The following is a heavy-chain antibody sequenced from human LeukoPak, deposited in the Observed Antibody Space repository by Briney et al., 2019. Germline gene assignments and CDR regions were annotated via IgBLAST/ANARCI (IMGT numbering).Heavy chain of an antibody. J-gene: IGHJ4*02. CDR1: GGSSSGYY. Sequence: SETLSLTCAVYGGSSSGYYWSWIRQPPGKGLEWIGEINHSGSTNYNPSLKSRVTISVDTSKNQFSLKLSSVTAADTAVYYCASLKMATIDFDYWGQGTLVTVSS. CDR3: ASLKMATIDFDY. CDR2: INHSGST. V-gene: IGHV4-34*01. D-gene: IGHD5-24*01.